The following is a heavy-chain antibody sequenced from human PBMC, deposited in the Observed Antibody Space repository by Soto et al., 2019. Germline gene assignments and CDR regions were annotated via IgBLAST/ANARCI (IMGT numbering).Heavy chain of an antibody. CDR2: ITTHNDNT. CDR3: ARVYSSGWKGLGY. J-gene: IGHJ4*02. D-gene: IGHD6-19*01. V-gene: IGHV1-18*01. Sequence: PLVQSGAEVKKPGSSVKVSCKASGYTFISYGIGWVRQAPGQGLEWMGWITTHNDNTNYAQQFQGRVTFTTDTSTSTAYMELRDLTSDDTAVYYCARVYSSGWKGLGYWGQGTLATVSS. CDR1: GYTFISYG.